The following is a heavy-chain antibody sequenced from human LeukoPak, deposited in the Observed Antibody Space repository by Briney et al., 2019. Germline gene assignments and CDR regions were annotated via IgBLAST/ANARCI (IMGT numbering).Heavy chain of an antibody. CDR1: GFTFSSYD. CDR2: IHTAGDT. Sequence: GGSLTLSCAASGFTFSSYDMHWVRQAKGNGMGWISTIHTAGDTYYPGSVKGRFTISRENAKNSLYLQMNSLRGGDTAVYYCARVNYYGSGSYQAWYFDLWGRGTLVTVSS. J-gene: IGHJ2*01. D-gene: IGHD3-10*01. V-gene: IGHV3-13*04. CDR3: ARVNYYGSGSYQAWYFDL.